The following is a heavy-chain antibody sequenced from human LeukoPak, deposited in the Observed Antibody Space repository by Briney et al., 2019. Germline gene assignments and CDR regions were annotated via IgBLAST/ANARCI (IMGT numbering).Heavy chain of an antibody. CDR3: ARDRRGYDFWSGYFDY. Sequence: GGSLRLSCAASGFTFSSHWMSWARQAPGKGLEWVANIKQDGSEKYYVDSVKGRFTISRDNAKNLLYLQMNSLRAEDTAVYYCARDRRGYDFWSGYFDYWGQGTLVTVSS. J-gene: IGHJ4*02. D-gene: IGHD3-3*01. V-gene: IGHV3-7*01. CDR1: GFTFSSHW. CDR2: IKQDGSEK.